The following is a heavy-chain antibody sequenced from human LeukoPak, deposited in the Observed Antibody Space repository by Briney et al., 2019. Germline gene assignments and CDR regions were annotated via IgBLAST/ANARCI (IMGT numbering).Heavy chain of an antibody. V-gene: IGHV1-2*02. CDR1: GYTFTGYY. Sequence: ASVKVSCKASGYTFTGYYMHWVRQAPGQGLEWVGWINPNSGGTNYAQKFQGRVTMTRDKSISTPYLQLSRLRSDDTAVYYCARVGYAMVRWVPGPWGQGTLVTVSS. CDR2: INPNSGGT. D-gene: IGHD3-10*01. J-gene: IGHJ5*02. CDR3: ARVGYAMVRWVPGP.